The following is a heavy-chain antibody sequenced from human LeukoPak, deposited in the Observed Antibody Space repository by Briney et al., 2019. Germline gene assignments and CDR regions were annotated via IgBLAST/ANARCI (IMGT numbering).Heavy chain of an antibody. J-gene: IGHJ6*03. V-gene: IGHV4-59*01. CDR1: GGSISSYY. CDR3: ARGGIVVVPASAGYMDV. D-gene: IGHD2-2*01. CDR2: IYYSGST. Sequence: SETLSLTCTVSGGSISSYYWSWIRQPPGKGLEWIGYIYYSGSTNYNPSLKSRVTISVDTPKNQFSLKLSSVTAADTAVYYCARGGIVVVPASAGYMDVWGKGTTVTVSS.